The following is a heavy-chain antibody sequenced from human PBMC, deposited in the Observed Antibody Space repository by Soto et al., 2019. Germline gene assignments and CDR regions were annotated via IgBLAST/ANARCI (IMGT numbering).Heavy chain of an antibody. CDR3: AGGYCSGGSCPKNDAFDI. J-gene: IGHJ3*02. D-gene: IGHD2-15*01. CDR2: ISYDGSNK. Sequence: QAQLVESGGGVVQPGRSLRLSCAASGFTFSSYGMHWVRQAPGKGLEWVAVISYDGSNKYYADSVKGRFTISRDNSKNTLYLQMNSLRAEDTAVYYCAGGYCSGGSCPKNDAFDIWGQGTMVTVSS. CDR1: GFTFSSYG. V-gene: IGHV3-30*03.